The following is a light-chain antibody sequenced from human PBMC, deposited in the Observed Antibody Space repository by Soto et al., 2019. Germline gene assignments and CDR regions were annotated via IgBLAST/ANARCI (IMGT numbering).Light chain of an antibody. V-gene: IGKV1-39*01. CDR3: QQTYDTPG. J-gene: IGKJ1*01. CDR2: AAS. CDR1: QSINSY. Sequence: DIQMTQSPSSLFASVGDRVSITCRASQSINSYLNWYQQKPGKAPKLLIFAASSLQSGVPSRFSGSGSGTDFTLTISSLQPEDFATYYCQQTYDTPGFGQGTTVEIK.